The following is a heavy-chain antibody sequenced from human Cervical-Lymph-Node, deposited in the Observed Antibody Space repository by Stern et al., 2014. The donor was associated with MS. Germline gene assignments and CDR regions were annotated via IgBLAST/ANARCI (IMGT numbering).Heavy chain of an antibody. J-gene: IGHJ4*02. V-gene: IGHV1-18*01. CDR2: ISAYNGNT. CDR1: GYTFTSYG. Sequence: VQLVESGNEVKKPGASVKGSCEASGYTFTSYGISWVRQAPGQRLEWMGWISAYNGNTNYEQKFQDRVTMTTDTSTSTVYMELRNLRSDDAALYYCARAAGILDFWGQGTLVTVSS. D-gene: IGHD1-1*01. CDR3: ARAAGILDF.